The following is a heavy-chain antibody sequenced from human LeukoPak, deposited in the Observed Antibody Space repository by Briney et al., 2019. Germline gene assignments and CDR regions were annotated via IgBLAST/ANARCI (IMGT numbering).Heavy chain of an antibody. V-gene: IGHV1-58*01. Sequence: ASVKVSCKASGFTFTSSAVQWVRQARGQRLEWIGWIVVGSGNTNYAQKFQERVTITRDMSTSTAYMELCSLRSEDTAVYYCAAASSGSPRDYWGQGTLVTVSS. D-gene: IGHD1-26*01. CDR3: AAASSGSPRDY. CDR2: IVVGSGNT. J-gene: IGHJ4*02. CDR1: GFTFTSSA.